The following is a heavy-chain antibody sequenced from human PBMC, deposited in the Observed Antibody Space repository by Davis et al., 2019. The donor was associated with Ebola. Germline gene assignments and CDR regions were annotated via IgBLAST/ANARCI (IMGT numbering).Heavy chain of an antibody. J-gene: IGHJ4*02. CDR1: GFTFSSYA. CDR3: ARDVVVVASGFDY. Sequence: GGSLRLSCAASGFTFSSYAMHWVRQAPGKGLEWVAVISYDGSNKYYADSVKGRFTISRDNSKNTLYLQMNSLRAEDTAVYYCARDVVVVASGFDYWGQGTLVTVSS. CDR2: ISYDGSNK. V-gene: IGHV3-30-3*01. D-gene: IGHD2-15*01.